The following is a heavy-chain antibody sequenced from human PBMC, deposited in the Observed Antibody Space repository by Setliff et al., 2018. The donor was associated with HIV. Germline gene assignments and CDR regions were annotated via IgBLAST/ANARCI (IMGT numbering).Heavy chain of an antibody. D-gene: IGHD3-22*01. CDR3: ARVTYYYDSSGYYFDY. CDR1: GYTFTSYG. J-gene: IGHJ4*02. V-gene: IGHV1-18*01. Sequence: ASVKVSCKASGYTFTSYGISWVRQAPGQGLEWMGWISAYNGNTNYAQKLQGRVTMTTDTSTSTAYMELRSLRSDDTAVYYCARVTYYYDSSGYYFDYRGQGTLVTVS. CDR2: ISAYNGNT.